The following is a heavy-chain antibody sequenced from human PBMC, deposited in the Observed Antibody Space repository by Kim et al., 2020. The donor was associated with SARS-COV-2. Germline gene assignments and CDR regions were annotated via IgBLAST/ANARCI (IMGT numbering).Heavy chain of an antibody. V-gene: IGHV4-39*01. D-gene: IGHD2-15*01. CDR2: MYYSANT. Sequence: SETLSLTCSVSGGSFTRSSFYWAWIRQPPGMGLEWIGSMYYSANTYYNPSLESRVTMSVDTSKNTFSLNLTSVTAADAGVYYCARHGGECSRETCSSHWFDPRGQGTLVTVSS. J-gene: IGHJ5*02. CDR1: GGSFTRSSFY. CDR3: ARHGGECSRETCSSHWFDP.